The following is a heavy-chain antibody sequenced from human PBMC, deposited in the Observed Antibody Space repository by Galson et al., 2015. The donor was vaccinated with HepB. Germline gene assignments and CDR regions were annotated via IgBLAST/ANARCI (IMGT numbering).Heavy chain of an antibody. Sequence: PALVKPTQTLTLTCTFSGFSLNTSGMSVTWIRQPPGKALEWLALIDWDNEKYYTSSLKTRLALSKDNSKNQAVLTMTNMDSVDPATYFCARVRNPYGSGSPFDSWGPGTLVTVSS. V-gene: IGHV2-70*01. D-gene: IGHD3-10*01. CDR2: IDWDNEK. CDR1: GFSLNTSGMS. J-gene: IGHJ4*02. CDR3: ARVRNPYGSGSPFDS.